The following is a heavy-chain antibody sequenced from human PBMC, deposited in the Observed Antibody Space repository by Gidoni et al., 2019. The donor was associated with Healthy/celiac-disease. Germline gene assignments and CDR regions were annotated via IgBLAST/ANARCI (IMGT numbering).Heavy chain of an antibody. D-gene: IGHD4-4*01. V-gene: IGHV1-8*01. CDR3: ARLGDTVTPAYYYYMDV. CDR2: MNPNSGNT. Sequence: QVQLVQSGAEVKKPGASVKVSCKASGYTFTSYDINWVRQATGQGLEWMGWMNPNSGNTGYAQKFQGRVTMTRNTSISTAYMELSSLRSEDTAVYYCARLGDTVTPAYYYYMDVWGKGTTVTVSS. CDR1: GYTFTSYD. J-gene: IGHJ6*03.